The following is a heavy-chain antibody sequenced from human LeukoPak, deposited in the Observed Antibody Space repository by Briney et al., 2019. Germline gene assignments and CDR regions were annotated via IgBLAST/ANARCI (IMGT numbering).Heavy chain of an antibody. CDR2: IYYSGST. D-gene: IGHD3-10*01. CDR1: GCSISSSSYY. J-gene: IGHJ4*02. CDR3: ARYYYGSGSLKNNFDY. V-gene: IGHV4-39*07. Sequence: KPSETLSLTCTVSGCSISSSSYYWGWIRQPPGKGLEWIGSIYYSGSTYYNPSLKSLVTISVDTSKNQFSLKLSSVTAADTAVYYCARYYYGSGSLKNNFDYWGQGTLVTVSS.